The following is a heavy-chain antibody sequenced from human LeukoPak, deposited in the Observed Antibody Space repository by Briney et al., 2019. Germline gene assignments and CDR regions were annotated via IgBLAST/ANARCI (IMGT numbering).Heavy chain of an antibody. Sequence: GGSLRLSCAASGFTFSSYGMHWVRQAPGKGLEWVAVISYDGSNKYYVDSVKGRFTVSRDNSKNTLYLQMNSLRAEDTAVYYCAKDWSNYGGYRANYFDYWGQGTLVTVSS. V-gene: IGHV3-30*18. J-gene: IGHJ4*02. CDR3: AKDWSNYGGYRANYFDY. CDR2: ISYDGSNK. CDR1: GFTFSSYG. D-gene: IGHD5-12*01.